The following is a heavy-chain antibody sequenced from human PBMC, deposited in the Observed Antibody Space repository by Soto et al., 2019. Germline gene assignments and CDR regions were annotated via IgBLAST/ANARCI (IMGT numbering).Heavy chain of an antibody. CDR3: ARSIVVVTAADY. CDR1: GFTFTSYA. D-gene: IGHD2-21*02. CDR2: INAGNGNT. Sequence: GASVKVSCTASGFTFTSYAMHWVCQAPGQRLEWMGWINAGNGNTKYSQKFQGRVTITRDTSASTAYMELSSLRSEDTAVYYCARSIVVVTAADYWGQGTLVTVSP. J-gene: IGHJ4*02. V-gene: IGHV1-3*01.